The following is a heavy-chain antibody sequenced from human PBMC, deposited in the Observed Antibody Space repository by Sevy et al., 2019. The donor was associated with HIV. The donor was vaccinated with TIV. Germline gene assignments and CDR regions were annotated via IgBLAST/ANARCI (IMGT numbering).Heavy chain of an antibody. CDR1: GFSLSSYW. V-gene: IGHV3-7*01. CDR2: INHNGSVT. D-gene: IGHD2-15*01. J-gene: IGHJ4*02. CDR3: VRAVATNGSF. Sequence: GSLRLSCAASGFSLSSYWMNWVRQTPGKGLEWVANINHNGSVTYYVDSVKGRFTISRDNTRNFLYLQMTSLRVEDTALYYCVRAVATNGSFWGQGTLVTVSS.